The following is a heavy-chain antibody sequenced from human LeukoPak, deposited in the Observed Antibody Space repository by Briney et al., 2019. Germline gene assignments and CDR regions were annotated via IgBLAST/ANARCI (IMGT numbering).Heavy chain of an antibody. CDR3: ARRPPYYGSGTSNWFDP. Sequence: ASVKVSCKASGYAFIVYYMHWVRQAPGQGLEWMGWINPSTGATKSAQNFQGRITMTRDTSINTVYMGLSRLTSDDTAIYYCARRPPYYGSGTSNWFDPWGQGTLVIVSS. D-gene: IGHD3-10*01. V-gene: IGHV1-2*02. CDR1: GYAFIVYY. J-gene: IGHJ5*02. CDR2: INPSTGAT.